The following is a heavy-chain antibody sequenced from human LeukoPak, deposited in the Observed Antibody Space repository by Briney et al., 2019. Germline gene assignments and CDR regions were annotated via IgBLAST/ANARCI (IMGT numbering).Heavy chain of an antibody. V-gene: IGHV1-2*02. CDR3: ARVTYYYDSSGYFSVRTSDY. CDR1: GYTFTSYG. J-gene: IGHJ4*02. CDR2: INANSGGT. Sequence: ATVRVSCKASGYTFTSYGISWVRQAPGQGLEWMGWINANSGGTNYAQKFQGRVTMTRDTSITTAFMELSRLRSDDTAVYYCARVTYYYDSSGYFSVRTSDYWGQGTLVTVS. D-gene: IGHD3-22*01.